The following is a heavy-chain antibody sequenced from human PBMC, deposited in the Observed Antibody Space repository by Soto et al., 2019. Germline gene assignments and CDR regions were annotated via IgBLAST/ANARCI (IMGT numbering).Heavy chain of an antibody. D-gene: IGHD6-13*01. CDR2: IIPILGIA. Sequence: QVQLVQSGAEVKKPGSSVKVSCKASGGTFSSYTISWVRQAPGQGLEWMGRIIPILGIANYAQKFQGRVTITADKSTSTADMELSSLRSEDTAVYYCAGDVYSRCWYPLDYWGQGTLVTVSS. V-gene: IGHV1-69*08. CDR1: GGTFSSYT. J-gene: IGHJ4*02. CDR3: AGDVYSRCWYPLDY.